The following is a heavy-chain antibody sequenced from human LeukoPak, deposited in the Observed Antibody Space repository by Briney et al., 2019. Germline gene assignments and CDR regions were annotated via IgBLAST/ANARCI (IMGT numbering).Heavy chain of an antibody. D-gene: IGHD1-1*01. CDR2: IKPDGSQI. V-gene: IGHV3-7*01. Sequence: PGGSLRLSCAASGFTFSRYWMTWVRQAPGKGLEWVANIKPDGSQIYYVDSVKGRFTISRDNAKNSLYLQMNSLRAEDTAVYYCARDLNWETYWGQGTLVTVSS. J-gene: IGHJ4*02. CDR3: ARDLNWETY. CDR1: GFTFSRYW.